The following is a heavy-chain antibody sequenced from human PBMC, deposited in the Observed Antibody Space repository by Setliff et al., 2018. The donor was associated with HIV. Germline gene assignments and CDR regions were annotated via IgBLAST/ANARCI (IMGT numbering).Heavy chain of an antibody. D-gene: IGHD5-12*01. V-gene: IGHV1-46*01. J-gene: IGHJ3*02. CDR3: ASAGAWQRNALDI. Sequence: ASVKVSCKSSGYSFTNHYVHWVRQAPGQGLEWMGVINPTGGSTRNTQKFQGRVAMTRDTSTSTVYMELSSLRSEDTAVYYCASAGAWQRNALDIWGQGTMVTVSS. CDR1: GYSFTNHY. CDR2: INPTGGST.